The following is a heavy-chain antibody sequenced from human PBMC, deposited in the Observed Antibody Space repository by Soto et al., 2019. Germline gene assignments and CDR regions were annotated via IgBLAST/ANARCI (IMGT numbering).Heavy chain of an antibody. Sequence: QVQLVQSGSEMKKPGASVRVSCEASGYSFTSDNINWVRQAPGQGLEWVGWMNPYNGRPGCGQKFQGRVTLTRDTSINTAYMELTNLRSEDTAVYYCARGQDYFDTSGYNDYWGRGTLVTVSS. D-gene: IGHD3-22*01. CDR2: MNPYNGRP. CDR1: GYSFTSDN. J-gene: IGHJ4*02. V-gene: IGHV1-8*01. CDR3: ARGQDYFDTSGYNDY.